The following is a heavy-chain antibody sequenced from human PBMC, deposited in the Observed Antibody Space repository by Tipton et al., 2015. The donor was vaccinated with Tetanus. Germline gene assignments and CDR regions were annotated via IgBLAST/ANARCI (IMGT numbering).Heavy chain of an antibody. J-gene: IGHJ4*02. CDR1: GGSVNSGGYY. CDR2: VYNSGTT. V-gene: IGHV4-31*03. D-gene: IGHD3-3*01. Sequence: TLSLTCTVSGGSVNSGGYYWTWIRLHPRKGLEYIGYVYNSGTTYYKPSLERRVTISIDISTNQFSLSLTSVTAADTALYYCARANFDFSKKGPFDSWGPGTLVTVSS. CDR3: ARANFDFSKKGPFDS.